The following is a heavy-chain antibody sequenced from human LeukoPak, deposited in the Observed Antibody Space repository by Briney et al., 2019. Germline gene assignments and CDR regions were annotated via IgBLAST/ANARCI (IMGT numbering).Heavy chain of an antibody. J-gene: IGHJ4*02. V-gene: IGHV3-21*01. CDR3: ARGRKDEQWLVLN. Sequence: PGRSLRLSCAASGFTFSSYSMNWVRQAPGKGLEWVSSISSSSSYIYYADSVKGRFTISRDNAKNSLYLQMNSLRAEDTAVYYCARGRKDEQWLVLNWGQGTLVTVSS. D-gene: IGHD6-19*01. CDR2: ISSSSSYI. CDR1: GFTFSSYS.